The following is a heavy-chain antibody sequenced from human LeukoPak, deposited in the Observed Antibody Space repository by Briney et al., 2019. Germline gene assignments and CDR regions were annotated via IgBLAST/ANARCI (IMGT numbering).Heavy chain of an antibody. CDR1: GFTFSSYS. D-gene: IGHD1-26*01. J-gene: IGHJ4*02. CDR2: ISSSSSTI. V-gene: IGHV3-48*01. Sequence: GGSLRLSCAASGFTFSSYSMNWVRQAPGKGLEWVSYISSSSSTIYYADSVKGRFTISRDNSKNTLYLQMNSLRAEDTAVYYCAKEIGGSYPFDYWGQGTLVTVSS. CDR3: AKEIGGSYPFDY.